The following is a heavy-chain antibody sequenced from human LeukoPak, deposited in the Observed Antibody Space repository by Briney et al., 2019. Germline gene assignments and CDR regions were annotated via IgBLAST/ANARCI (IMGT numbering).Heavy chain of an antibody. CDR2: ISYDGSNK. D-gene: IGHD1-26*01. J-gene: IGHJ4*02. CDR3: ARDSGSYHYGGDY. Sequence: GGSLRLSCAASGFTFSSYAMHWVRQAPGKGLEWVAVISYDGSNKYYADSVEGRFTISRDNSKNTLYLQMNSLRAEDTAVYYCARDSGSYHYGGDYWGQGTLVTVSS. CDR1: GFTFSSYA. V-gene: IGHV3-30*04.